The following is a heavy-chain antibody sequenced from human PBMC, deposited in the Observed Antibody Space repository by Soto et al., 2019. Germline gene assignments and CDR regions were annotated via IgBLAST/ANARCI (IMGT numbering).Heavy chain of an antibody. CDR2: IYNSGNT. CDR1: GGSISNYY. V-gene: IGHV4-59*01. Sequence: QVQLQESGPGLVKPSETLSLTCTVSGGSISNYYWSWIRQPPGKGLEWIGYIYNSGNTKYNPSLNSRVPISVDTSKNQISLRLSSATAADTAVYFFSGPNPGDYAFYIWGQGTLVTVSS. CDR3: SGPNPGDYAFYI. D-gene: IGHD2-21*02. J-gene: IGHJ3*02.